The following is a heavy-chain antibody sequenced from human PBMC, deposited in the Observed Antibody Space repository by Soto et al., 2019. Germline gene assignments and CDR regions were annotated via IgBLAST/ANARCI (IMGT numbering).Heavy chain of an antibody. V-gene: IGHV4-59*12. CDR1: GGSISSYY. D-gene: IGHD3-3*01. Sequence: SETLSLTCTVSGGSISSYYWSWIRQPPGKGLEWIGYIYYSGSTNYNPSLKSRVTISVDTSKNQFSLKLSSVTAADTAVYYCARSLGDYDFLSGYHRLGWFDPWGPGTLVTVSS. CDR2: IYYSGST. J-gene: IGHJ5*02. CDR3: ARSLGDYDFLSGYHRLGWFDP.